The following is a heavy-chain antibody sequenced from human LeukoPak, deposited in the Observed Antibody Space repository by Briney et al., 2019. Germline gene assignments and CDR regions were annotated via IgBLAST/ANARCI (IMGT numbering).Heavy chain of an antibody. D-gene: IGHD2-15*01. J-gene: IGHJ5*02. CDR1: GGSISSYY. CDR3: ARRLGFCSGGSCYPNHYNWFDP. V-gene: IGHV4-59*01. Sequence: PSETLSLACTVSGGSISSYYWSWIRQPPGKGLEWIGYICYSGSTNFNPSLKSRVTMSLDTSKNQFSLKLSSVTAADTAVYYCARRLGFCSGGSCYPNHYNWFDPWGQGTLVTVSS. CDR2: ICYSGST.